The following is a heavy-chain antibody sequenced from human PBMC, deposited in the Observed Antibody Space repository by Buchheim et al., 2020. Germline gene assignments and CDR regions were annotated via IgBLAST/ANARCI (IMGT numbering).Heavy chain of an antibody. J-gene: IGHJ4*02. Sequence: EVQLVESGGGLVQPGGSLRLSCVVSGLNVINTYMSWVRQAPGKGLECVSVLSAGGGTYYADSLQDRVTISRDRSENTLFLQMNTLKVEDTAMYFCARVPTMAPWTRPYFDIWGQGTL. D-gene: IGHD3/OR15-3a*01. CDR3: ARVPTMAPWTRPYFDI. CDR1: GLNVINTY. V-gene: IGHV3-66*01. CDR2: LSAGGGT.